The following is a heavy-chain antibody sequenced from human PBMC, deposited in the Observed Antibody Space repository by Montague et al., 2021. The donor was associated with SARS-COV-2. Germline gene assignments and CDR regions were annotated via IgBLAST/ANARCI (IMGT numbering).Heavy chain of an antibody. Sequence: SLRLSCAASGFTFSSYAMSWVRQAPGKGLEWVSGISGSGGNTYYADSVKGRFTISGDNSKNTLYLQMNSLRAEDTAVYYCASLGYCSGGRCYCGDYWGQGTLVTVSS. CDR3: ASLGYCSGGRCYCGDY. D-gene: IGHD2-15*01. CDR2: ISGSGGNT. V-gene: IGHV3-23*01. CDR1: GFTFSSYA. J-gene: IGHJ4*02.